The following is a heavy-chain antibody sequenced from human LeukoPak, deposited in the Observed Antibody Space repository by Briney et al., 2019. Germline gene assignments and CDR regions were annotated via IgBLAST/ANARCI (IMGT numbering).Heavy chain of an antibody. Sequence: PGGSLRLSCAASGFTFSSYAMHWVRQAPGKGLEWVAVISYDGSNKYYADSVKGRFTISRDNSKNTLYLQMNSLRAEDTAVYYRTRAYSSSWYEVGYWGQGTLVTVSS. CDR2: ISYDGSNK. CDR3: TRAYSSSWYEVGY. CDR1: GFTFSSYA. J-gene: IGHJ4*02. D-gene: IGHD6-13*01. V-gene: IGHV3-30-3*01.